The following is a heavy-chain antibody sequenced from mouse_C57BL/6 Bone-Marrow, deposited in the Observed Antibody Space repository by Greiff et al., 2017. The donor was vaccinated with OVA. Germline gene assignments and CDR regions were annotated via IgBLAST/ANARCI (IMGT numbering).Heavy chain of an antibody. D-gene: IGHD1-1*01. CDR2: ISSGGSYT. CDR1: GFTFSSYG. V-gene: IGHV5-6*01. Sequence: EVQGVESGGDLVKPGGSLKLSCAASGFTFSSYGMSWVRQTPDKRLEWVATISSGGSYTYYPDSVKGRFTISRDNAKNTLYLQMSSLKSEDTAMYYCARRDYGSSPFDYWGQGTTLTVSS. CDR3: ARRDYGSSPFDY. J-gene: IGHJ2*01.